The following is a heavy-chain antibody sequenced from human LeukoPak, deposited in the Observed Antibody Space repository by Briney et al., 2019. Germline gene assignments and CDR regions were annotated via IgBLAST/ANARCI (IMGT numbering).Heavy chain of an antibody. CDR2: TIPLFDTA. V-gene: IGHV1-69*13. Sequence: ASVKVSCTASGGTFGNYAITWVRQAPGQGLEWMGGTIPLFDTANYAQKFQGRLTITADEPTRTAYMELSSLRSEDTAVYYCARETRKNAAGGTDFFDYWGQGTLVTVSS. J-gene: IGHJ4*02. D-gene: IGHD6-13*01. CDR1: GGTFGNYA. CDR3: ARETRKNAAGGTDFFDY.